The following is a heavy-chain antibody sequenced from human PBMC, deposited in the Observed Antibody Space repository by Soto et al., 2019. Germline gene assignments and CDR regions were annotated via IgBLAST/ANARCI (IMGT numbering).Heavy chain of an antibody. CDR1: GYTFTSYD. CDR2: MNPNNGAT. D-gene: IGHD3-10*01. J-gene: IGHJ4*02. CDR3: ARGYGSYFDY. V-gene: IGHV1-8*01. Sequence: QVQLVQSGAEVKKPGASVKVSCKPSGYTFTSYDINWVRQATGQGPEWMGWMNPNNGATGYAQKFQGRVTMTRDTSMTTAYMELSSLRSEDTAVYYCARGYGSYFDYWGQGPLVTVSS.